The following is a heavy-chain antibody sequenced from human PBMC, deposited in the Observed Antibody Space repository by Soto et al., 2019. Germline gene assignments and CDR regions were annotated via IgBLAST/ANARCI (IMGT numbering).Heavy chain of an antibody. CDR1: GFTFSSYS. Sequence: GGALRLSCAASGFTFSSYSMNWVRQAPGKGLEWVSSISSSSSYIYYADSVKGRFTISRDNAKNSLYLQMNSLRAEDTAVYYCAREIRCISQDRGSVRLPKDAFDIWGQGTMVTVSS. J-gene: IGHJ3*02. CDR3: AREIRCISQDRGSVRLPKDAFDI. CDR2: ISSSSSYI. V-gene: IGHV3-21*01. D-gene: IGHD6-25*01.